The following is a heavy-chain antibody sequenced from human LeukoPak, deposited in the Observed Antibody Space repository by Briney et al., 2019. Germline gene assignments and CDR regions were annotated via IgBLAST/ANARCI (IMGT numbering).Heavy chain of an antibody. J-gene: IGHJ4*02. D-gene: IGHD3-10*01. Sequence: GGSLRLSCAASGFTFSSSAMSWVRQAPGKGLEWVSAISNNGGYTYYADSVQGRFTISRDNSKNTLYLQMNSLRADDTAVYYCAKARNYYGSGNSCPVYWGQGTLVTVSS. V-gene: IGHV3-23*01. CDR1: GFTFSSSA. CDR2: ISNNGGYT. CDR3: AKARNYYGSGNSCPVY.